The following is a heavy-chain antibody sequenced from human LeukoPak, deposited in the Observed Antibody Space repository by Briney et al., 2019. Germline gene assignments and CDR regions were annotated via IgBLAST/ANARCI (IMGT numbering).Heavy chain of an antibody. CDR1: GDSITTTNYY. V-gene: IGHV4-39*07. J-gene: IGHJ4*02. D-gene: IGHD6-13*01. CDR3: ASDRSSWYPY. Sequence: SETLSLTCTVSGDSITTTNYYWGWIRQPPGKGLEWIGNIFYSGSTNYNPSLKSRVTISVDKSKNQFSLKLSSVTAADTAVYYCASDRSSWYPYWGQGTLVTVSS. CDR2: IFYSGST.